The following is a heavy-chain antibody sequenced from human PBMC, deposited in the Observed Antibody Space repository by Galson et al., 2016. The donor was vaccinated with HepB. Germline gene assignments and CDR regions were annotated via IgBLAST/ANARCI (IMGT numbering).Heavy chain of an antibody. Sequence: ETLSLTCTVSDASLRGYYWTWIRQTPRKGLEWIGSIYYSGSTYYNPSLKSRVTISVDTSKNQFSLKLSSVTAADTAVYYCARQGDPLIPWIQLWLPVYWGQGTLVTVSS. CDR3: ARQGDPLIPWIQLWLPVY. D-gene: IGHD5-18*01. CDR1: DASLRGYY. J-gene: IGHJ4*02. V-gene: IGHV4-39*01. CDR2: IYYSGST.